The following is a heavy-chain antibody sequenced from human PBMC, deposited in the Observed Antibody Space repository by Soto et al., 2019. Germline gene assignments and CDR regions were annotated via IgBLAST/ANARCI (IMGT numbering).Heavy chain of an antibody. Sequence: LRLSCAASGFNFSSYEMNWVRQAPGKGLEWISYISSSANRIYYADSVKGRFTISRDNPKNSLYLQMNSLRAEDTAVYYCARGVYDSNGYSYPWGQGTLVTVSS. D-gene: IGHD3-22*01. CDR3: ARGVYDSNGYSYP. CDR1: GFNFSSYE. CDR2: ISSSANRI. V-gene: IGHV3-48*03. J-gene: IGHJ5*02.